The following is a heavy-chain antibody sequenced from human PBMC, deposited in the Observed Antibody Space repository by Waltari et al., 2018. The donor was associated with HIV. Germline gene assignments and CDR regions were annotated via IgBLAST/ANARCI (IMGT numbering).Heavy chain of an antibody. CDR2: ISSSSSTM. D-gene: IGHD6-19*01. J-gene: IGHJ4*02. V-gene: IGHV3-48*02. Sequence: EVQLVESGGGLVQPGGSLRLSCAASGFTFSTYAMNWVRQAPGKGLEWVSYISSSSSTMYYADSVKGRFTISRDNAKNSLYLHMNSLRDEDTAVYYCAKAKHTSGWYCDYWGRGTLVTVSS. CDR3: AKAKHTSGWYCDY. CDR1: GFTFSTYA.